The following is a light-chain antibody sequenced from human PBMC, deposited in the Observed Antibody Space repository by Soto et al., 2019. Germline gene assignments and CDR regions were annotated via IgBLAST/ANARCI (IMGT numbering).Light chain of an antibody. Sequence: EIVLTQSPVIVSLSPVERATLSCRAIQTVDNFLAWYQLKPGKAPRLLIYDATKRASGIPVRFTGSGSGTDFILTISNIEAEDVAIYYCQQCKKWPPITFGQGNDWRL. CDR3: QQCKKWPPIT. V-gene: IGKV3-11*01. CDR1: QTVDNF. J-gene: IGKJ5*01. CDR2: DAT.